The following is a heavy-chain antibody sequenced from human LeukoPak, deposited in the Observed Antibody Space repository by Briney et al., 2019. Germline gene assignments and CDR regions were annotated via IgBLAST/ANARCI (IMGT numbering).Heavy chain of an antibody. CDR2: INHRGST. Sequence: SETLSLICAVYGGSFSGYYWSWIRQPPGKGLEWIGEINHRGSTNYNPSLKSRVTISVDTSKNQFSLKLSSVTAADTAVYYCARELELRGGVDPWGQGTLVTVSS. D-gene: IGHD1-7*01. CDR1: GGSFSGYY. J-gene: IGHJ5*02. CDR3: ARELELRGGVDP. V-gene: IGHV4-34*01.